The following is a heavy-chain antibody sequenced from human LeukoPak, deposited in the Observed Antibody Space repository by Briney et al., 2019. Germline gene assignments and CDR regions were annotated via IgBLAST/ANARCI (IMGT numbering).Heavy chain of an antibody. J-gene: IGHJ5*02. Sequence: GESLKISCKGSGYSFTNYWIGWVRQMPGKGLEWMGIIYPIDSDTRYSPSFQGQVTISADKSISTAYLQWSSLKASDTAMYYCARAYYYGSGSYYFDPWGQGTLVTVSS. V-gene: IGHV5-51*01. CDR2: IYPIDSDT. CDR1: GYSFTNYW. CDR3: ARAYYYGSGSYYFDP. D-gene: IGHD3-10*01.